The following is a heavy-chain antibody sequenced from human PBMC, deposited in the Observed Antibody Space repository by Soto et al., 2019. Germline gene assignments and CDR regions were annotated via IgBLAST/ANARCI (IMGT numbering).Heavy chain of an antibody. CDR1: GGSISSGDYY. Sequence: QVQLQESGPGLVKPSQTLSLTCTVSGGSISSGDYYWSWIRQPPGKGLEWIGYIYYSGSTYYNPSLKSRVSISVDSSKTQFSLKLSSLTAADTAEYYCARVKGATPGILFDLWGRGTLVTVSS. J-gene: IGHJ2*01. CDR3: ARVKGATPGILFDL. V-gene: IGHV4-30-4*01. CDR2: IYYSGST.